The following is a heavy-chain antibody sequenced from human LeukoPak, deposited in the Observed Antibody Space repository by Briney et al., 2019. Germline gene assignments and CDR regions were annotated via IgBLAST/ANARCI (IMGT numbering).Heavy chain of an antibody. V-gene: IGHV3-30*02. CDR2: IPYDGSNK. CDR3: ATTVTYYYMDV. J-gene: IGHJ6*03. D-gene: IGHD3-10*01. CDR1: GFTFSSYG. Sequence: PGGALRLSCAVSGFTFSSYGMHWVRQAPGRGLEGVAFIPYDGSNKDYADSVKGRFTISRDNSKNTLYLQMNSLRPDDTALYYCATTVTYYYMDVWGKGTTVTVS.